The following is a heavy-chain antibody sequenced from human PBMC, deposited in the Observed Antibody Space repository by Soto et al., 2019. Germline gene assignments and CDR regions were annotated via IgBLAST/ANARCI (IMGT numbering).Heavy chain of an antibody. J-gene: IGHJ4*02. CDR3: ARDFYAERFFDY. CDR1: GFTFSDYY. CDR2: ISSGGGIK. D-gene: IGHD1-1*01. V-gene: IGHV3-11*01. Sequence: QVQLVESGGGLVKPGGSLRLSCAASGFTFSDYYMSWVRQAPGKGLEWVAYISSGGGIKYYADSVKGRFTISRDNAKNSLYLQMNSVRGEDTAVYYCARDFYAERFFDYCGQGTLVTVSS.